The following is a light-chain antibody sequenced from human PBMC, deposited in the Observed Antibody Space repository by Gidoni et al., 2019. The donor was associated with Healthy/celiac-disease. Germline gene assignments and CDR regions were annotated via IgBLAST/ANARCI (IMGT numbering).Light chain of an antibody. CDR1: SSNIGSNT. CDR3: AAWDASLNGVV. V-gene: IGLV1-44*01. J-gene: IGLJ2*01. CDR2: SNN. Sequence: SLRTQPHSPSVTPGQRVTISCSGSSSNIGSNTVNWYQQLPGTAPKLLIYSNNQRHSGGPDRFFGSKSGTSASLAISGLQSEDEAYYYCAAWDASLNGVVFGGGTKLTVL.